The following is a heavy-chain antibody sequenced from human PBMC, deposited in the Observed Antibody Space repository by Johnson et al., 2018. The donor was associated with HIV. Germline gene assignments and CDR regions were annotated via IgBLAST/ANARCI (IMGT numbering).Heavy chain of an antibody. D-gene: IGHD6-6*01. CDR1: GFTFSSYA. CDR3: AKQHEQLVEPDAFDI. V-gene: IGHV3-9*01. Sequence: VQLVESGGGVVQPGGSLRLSCAASGFTFSSYAMHWVRQAPGKGLEWVSGISWNSGSIGYADSVKGRFTVSRDNSEKIVYRQMNSLRAEDTAVYYCAKQHEQLVEPDAFDIWGQGTMVTVSS. CDR2: ISWNSGSI. J-gene: IGHJ3*02.